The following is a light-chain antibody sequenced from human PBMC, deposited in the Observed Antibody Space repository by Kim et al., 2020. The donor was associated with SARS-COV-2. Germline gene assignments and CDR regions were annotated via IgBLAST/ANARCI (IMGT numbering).Light chain of an antibody. CDR1: QSVSSN. Sequence: SPGKSATLSCRASQSVSSNLAWYQQKPGQGPRLLIYGASTRATGVPARFSGSGSGTEFTLTISSLQSEDFAVYYCQQYDNWPPITFGQGTRLEIK. V-gene: IGKV3-15*01. CDR3: QQYDNWPPIT. J-gene: IGKJ5*01. CDR2: GAS.